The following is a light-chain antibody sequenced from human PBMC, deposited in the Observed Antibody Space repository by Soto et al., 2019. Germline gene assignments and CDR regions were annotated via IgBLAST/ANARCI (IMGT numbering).Light chain of an antibody. CDR2: RND. CDR3: QSFDSSLRDYV. Sequence: QSVLPQPPSVSGAPGQRVTISCTGSNSNIGAGYDVHWYQQLPGTAPKLLSYRNDNRPSGVPDRFSGSKSGTSASLAITGLQAEDEADYYCQSFDSSLRDYVFGTGTKVTVL. J-gene: IGLJ1*01. V-gene: IGLV1-40*01. CDR1: NSNIGAGYD.